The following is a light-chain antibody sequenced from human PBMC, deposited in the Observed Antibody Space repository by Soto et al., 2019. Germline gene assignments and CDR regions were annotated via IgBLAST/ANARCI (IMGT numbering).Light chain of an antibody. CDR3: SSYTSSSTYV. CDR2: DVS. Sequence: QSVLTQPASVSGSPGQSIAISCTGTSSDVGGYDYVSWYQQHPGKAPKVMIYDVSNRPSGVSNRFSGSKSGNTASLTISGIQAEDEADYYCSSYTSSSTYVFGTGTKVTVL. CDR1: SSDVGGYDY. V-gene: IGLV2-14*01. J-gene: IGLJ1*01.